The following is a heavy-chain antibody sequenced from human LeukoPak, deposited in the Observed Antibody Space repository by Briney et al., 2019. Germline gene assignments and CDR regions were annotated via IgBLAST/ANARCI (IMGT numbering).Heavy chain of an antibody. D-gene: IGHD3-22*01. CDR2: ISSNGGST. Sequence: PGASLRLSCAASGFTFSSYAMHWVRQAPGKGLEYVSAISSNGGSTYYANSVKGRFTISRDNSKNTLYLQMGSLRAEDMAVYYCARDAYDSSGYVDYWGQGTLVTVSS. J-gene: IGHJ4*02. CDR1: GFTFSSYA. CDR3: ARDAYDSSGYVDY. V-gene: IGHV3-64*01.